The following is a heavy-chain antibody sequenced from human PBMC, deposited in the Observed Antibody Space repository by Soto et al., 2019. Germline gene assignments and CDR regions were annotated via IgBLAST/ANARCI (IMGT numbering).Heavy chain of an antibody. CDR2: INHSGST. J-gene: IGHJ5*02. V-gene: IGHV4-34*01. Sequence: SETLSLTCAVYGGSFSGYYWSWIRQPPGKGLEWIGEINHSGSTNYNPSLKSRVTISVDTSKNQFSLKLSSVTAADTAVYYCARGEGYCTNGVCRYHNWFDPWGQGTLVTV. CDR1: GGSFSGYY. D-gene: IGHD2-8*01. CDR3: ARGEGYCTNGVCRYHNWFDP.